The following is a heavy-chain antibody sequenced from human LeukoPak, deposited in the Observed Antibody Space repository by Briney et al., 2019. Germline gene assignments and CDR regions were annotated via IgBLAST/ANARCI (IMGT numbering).Heavy chain of an antibody. D-gene: IGHD5-24*01. CDR3: ARGYVEMATKYYYYYMDV. CDR1: GFTFSSYS. Sequence: PGGSLRLSCAASGFTFSSYSMNWVRQAPGKGREWVSSISSSSSYIYYADSVKGRFTISRDNAKNSLYLQMNSLRAEDTAVYYCARGYVEMATKYYYYYMDVWGKGTTVTISS. V-gene: IGHV3-21*01. CDR2: ISSSSSYI. J-gene: IGHJ6*03.